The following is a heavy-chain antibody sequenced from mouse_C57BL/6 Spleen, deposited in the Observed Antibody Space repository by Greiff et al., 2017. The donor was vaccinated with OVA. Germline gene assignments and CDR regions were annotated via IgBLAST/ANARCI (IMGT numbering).Heavy chain of an antibody. V-gene: IGHV3-6*01. CDR3: AKGSSGFAY. D-gene: IGHD3-1*01. J-gene: IGHJ3*01. CDR2: RSYDGSN. CDR1: GYSITSCYY. Sequence: DVKLQESGPGLVKPSQSLSLTCSVTGYSITSCYYWTWIRQFPGNQLEWMGFRSYDGSNNYNPSLKNRISITSDTSKNPFFLKLNSVTTEDTATYYCAKGSSGFAYWGQGTLVTVSA.